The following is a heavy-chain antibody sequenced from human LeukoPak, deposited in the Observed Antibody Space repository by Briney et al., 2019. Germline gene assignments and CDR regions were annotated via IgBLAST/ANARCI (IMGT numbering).Heavy chain of an antibody. CDR3: AREGYDFWSGYQYYFDY. CDR2: IYTRGST. CDR1: GGSISSYY. J-gene: IGHJ4*02. D-gene: IGHD3-3*01. Sequence: SETLSLTCTVSGGSISSYYWSWIRQPAGKGLEWIGRIYTRGSTNYNPSLKSRVTMSVDTSKNQFSLKLSSVTAADTAVYYCAREGYDFWSGYQYYFDYWGQGTLVTVSS. V-gene: IGHV4-4*07.